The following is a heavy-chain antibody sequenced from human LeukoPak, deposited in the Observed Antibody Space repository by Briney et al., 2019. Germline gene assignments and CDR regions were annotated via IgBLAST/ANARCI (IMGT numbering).Heavy chain of an antibody. J-gene: IGHJ4*02. CDR1: GFIFSSSG. D-gene: IGHD7-27*01. V-gene: IGHV3-7*01. Sequence: GGSLRLSCAASGFIFSSSGVTWVRQAPGKGLEWVANIKTDGSQIYYVDSVKGRFTISRDNAKNSLYLQMNSLRAEDTAVYYCARDLNWETYWGQGTLVSVSS. CDR3: ARDLNWETY. CDR2: IKTDGSQI.